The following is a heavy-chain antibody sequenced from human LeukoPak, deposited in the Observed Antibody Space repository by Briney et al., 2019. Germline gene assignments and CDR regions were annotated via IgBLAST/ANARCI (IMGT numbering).Heavy chain of an antibody. J-gene: IGHJ6*02. D-gene: IGHD3-22*01. CDR2: IYYSGST. CDR1: GGSISSGDYY. Sequence: PSETLSLTCTVSGGSISSGDYYWSWIRQPPGKGLEWIGYIYYSGSTYYNPSLKSRVTISVDTSKNQFSLKLSSETAADTAVYYCARDFSVVVVPGRDYYYYGMDVWGQGTTVTVSS. CDR3: ARDFSVVVVPGRDYYYYGMDV. V-gene: IGHV4-30-4*01.